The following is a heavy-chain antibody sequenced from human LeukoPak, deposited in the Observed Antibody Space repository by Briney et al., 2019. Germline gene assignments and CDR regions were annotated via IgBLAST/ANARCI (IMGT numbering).Heavy chain of an antibody. Sequence: GESLKISCKGSGYSFTSYWIGWVRQMPGKGLELMGIIYPDNSDTRYSQSFQGQVTISADKSINTAYLQWSSLKASDTATYYCARYSGRSLESNWFDPWGQGTVVTVSS. CDR1: GYSFTSYW. V-gene: IGHV5-51*01. D-gene: IGHD1-26*01. CDR3: ARYSGRSLESNWFDP. CDR2: IYPDNSDT. J-gene: IGHJ5*02.